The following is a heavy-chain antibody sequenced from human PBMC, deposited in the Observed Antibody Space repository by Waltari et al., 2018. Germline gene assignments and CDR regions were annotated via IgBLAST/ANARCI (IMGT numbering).Heavy chain of an antibody. J-gene: IGHJ4*02. CDR2: INAGNGNT. CDR1: GYTFTSYA. CDR3: ARDRSIAVAGGRFFDY. Sequence: QVQLVQSGAEVKKPGASVKVSCKASGYTFTSYAMHWVRQAPGQRLEWLGWINAGNGNTKYSQKFQGRVTITRDTSASTAYMELSSLRSEDTAVYYCARDRSIAVAGGRFFDYWGQGTLVTVSS. D-gene: IGHD6-19*01. V-gene: IGHV1-3*01.